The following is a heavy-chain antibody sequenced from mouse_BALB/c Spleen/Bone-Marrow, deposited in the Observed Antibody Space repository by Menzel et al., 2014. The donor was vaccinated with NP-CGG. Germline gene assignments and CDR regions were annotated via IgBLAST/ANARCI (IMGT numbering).Heavy chain of an antibody. Sequence: QVQLQQSGAKLVRPGVSVKISCKGSGYTFXDHAIHWVKRSHAKSIEWIGVISGYYGDAIYNQKFKGKATTTVDKSSSTAYMELARLTSEDSAIYYCARSGKVRNAMDYWGQGTSVTVSS. CDR1: GYTFXDHA. V-gene: IGHV1S137*01. CDR3: ARSGKVRNAMDY. D-gene: IGHD2-14*01. CDR2: ISGYYGDA. J-gene: IGHJ4*01.